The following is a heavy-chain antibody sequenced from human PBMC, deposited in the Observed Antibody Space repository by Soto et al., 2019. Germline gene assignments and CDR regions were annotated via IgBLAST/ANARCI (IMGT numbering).Heavy chain of an antibody. D-gene: IGHD2-21*02. CDR1: GFTFSSYA. V-gene: IGHV3-23*01. CDR3: AKRFCGGDCQNAAFDI. CDR2: ISGSGGST. Sequence: GGSLRLSCASSGFTFSSYAMSWVRQAPGKGLEWVSTISGSGGSTYHADSVKGRFTISRDNSKNTIYLQMSSLRAEDTAVYYCAKRFCGGDCQNAAFDIWGQGTMVTVSS. J-gene: IGHJ3*02.